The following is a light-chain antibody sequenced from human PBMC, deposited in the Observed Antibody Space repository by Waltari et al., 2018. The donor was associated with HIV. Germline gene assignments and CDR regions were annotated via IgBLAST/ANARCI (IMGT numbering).Light chain of an antibody. J-gene: IGLJ2*01. CDR1: SRDVGGYNY. CDR3: SSYTSSSTLV. V-gene: IGLV2-14*01. Sequence: QSALTQPPSASGSPGQSITISCTGTSRDVGGYNYVSWYQQHPGKAPKLMIYDVSKRPSGVSNRFSGSKSGNTASLTISGLQAEDEADYYCSSYTSSSTLVFGGGTKLTVL. CDR2: DVS.